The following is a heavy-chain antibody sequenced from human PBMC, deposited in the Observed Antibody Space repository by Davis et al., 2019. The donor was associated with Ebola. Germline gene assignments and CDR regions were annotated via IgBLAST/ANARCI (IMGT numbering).Heavy chain of an antibody. Sequence: SGPTLVKPTQTLTLTCTFSGFSLRNSGVGVGWVRQPPGKALEWLALIYWDDDERYNPSLKSRLTISKDTSKNQVVLTVTNMDPVDTATYYCARTQTGDGSGTYRFDSWGQGTLVTVSS. J-gene: IGHJ4*02. V-gene: IGHV2-5*02. D-gene: IGHD3-10*01. CDR2: IYWDDDE. CDR3: ARTQTGDGSGTYRFDS. CDR1: GFSLRNSGVG.